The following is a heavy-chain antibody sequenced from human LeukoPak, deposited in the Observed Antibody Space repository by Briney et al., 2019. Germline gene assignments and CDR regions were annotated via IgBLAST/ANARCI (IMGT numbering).Heavy chain of an antibody. CDR1: GFTFSSYW. CDR2: INSDGSST. V-gene: IGHV3-74*01. Sequence: GSLRLSCADSGFTFSSYWMHWVRQAPGKGLVWVSRINSDGSSTSYADSVKGRFTISRDNAKNTLYLQMNSLRAEDTAVYYCARDGGYLRAFDIWGQGTMVTVSS. J-gene: IGHJ3*02. CDR3: ARDGGYLRAFDI. D-gene: IGHD2-15*01.